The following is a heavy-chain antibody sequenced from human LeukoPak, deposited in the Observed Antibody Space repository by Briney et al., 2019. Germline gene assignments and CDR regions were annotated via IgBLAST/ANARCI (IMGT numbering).Heavy chain of an antibody. V-gene: IGHV3-7*01. J-gene: IGHJ6*03. D-gene: IGHD3-3*01. CDR2: IKQDGSEK. CDR1: GFTFSSYW. CDR3: ARDQPRQGFWSGYYYMDV. Sequence: RTGGSLRLSCAASGFTFSSYWMSWVRQAPGKGLEWVANIKQDGSEKYYVDSVKGRFTISRDNAKNSLYLQMNGLRAEDTAVYYCARDQPRQGFWSGYYYMDVWGKGTTVTVSS.